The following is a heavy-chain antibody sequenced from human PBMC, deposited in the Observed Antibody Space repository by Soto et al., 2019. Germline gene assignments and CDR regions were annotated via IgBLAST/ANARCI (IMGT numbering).Heavy chain of an antibody. V-gene: IGHV4-59*01. CDR2: IYYSERT. CDR1: GGSISDYQ. CDR3: ARMRGLGEISPYLDY. J-gene: IGHJ4*02. D-gene: IGHD3-16*01. Sequence: QVQLQTSGPGLVKPSETLSLTCSISGGSISDYQCNWIRQPPGKGLEWIGYIYYSERTNYNPSLKSRLTISLDTSTRQFSLRLGSVTAAETAVYYCARMRGLGEISPYLDYWGQGAVVSVSS.